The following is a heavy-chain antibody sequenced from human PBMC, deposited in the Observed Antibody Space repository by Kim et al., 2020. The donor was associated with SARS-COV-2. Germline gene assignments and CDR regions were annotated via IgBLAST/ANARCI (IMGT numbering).Heavy chain of an antibody. CDR2: ISGSGGST. J-gene: IGHJ3*02. CDR1: GFTFSSYA. V-gene: IGHV3-23*01. Sequence: GGSLRLSCAASGFTFSSYAMSWVRQAPGKGLEWVSAISGSGGSTYYADSVKGRFTISRDNSKNTLYLQMNSLRAEDTAVYYCAKALYYYDSSETGGTDAFDIWGQGTMVTVSS. D-gene: IGHD3-22*01. CDR3: AKALYYYDSSETGGTDAFDI.